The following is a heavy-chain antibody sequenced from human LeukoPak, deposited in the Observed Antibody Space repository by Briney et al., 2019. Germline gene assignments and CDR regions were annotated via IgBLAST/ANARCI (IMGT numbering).Heavy chain of an antibody. D-gene: IGHD3-10*01. CDR1: GFTFSSYW. V-gene: IGHV3-15*01. CDR2: IKSKTDGGTT. Sequence: GGSLRLSCAASGFTFSSYWMSWVRQAPGKGLEWVGRIKSKTDGGTTDYAAPVKGRFTISRDDSKNTLYLQMNSLKTEDTAVYYCTTEFPWAIYGSGSYWGQGTLVTVSS. J-gene: IGHJ4*02. CDR3: TTEFPWAIYGSGSY.